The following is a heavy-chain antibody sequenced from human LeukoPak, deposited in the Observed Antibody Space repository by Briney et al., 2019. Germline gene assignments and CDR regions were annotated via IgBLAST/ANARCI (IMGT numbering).Heavy chain of an antibody. V-gene: IGHV3-7*01. J-gene: IGHJ4*02. CDR2: IKQDGSEK. CDR1: GFIFSSYW. D-gene: IGHD2-21*02. Sequence: GGSLRLSCTASGFIFSSYWMSWVRQAPGKGLEWVANIKQDGSEKHYVDSVKGRFTISRDNTKNSLYLQMNSLRTEDTAVYYCARDECDGDCYDELDYWGQGTLVTVSS. CDR3: ARDECDGDCYDELDY.